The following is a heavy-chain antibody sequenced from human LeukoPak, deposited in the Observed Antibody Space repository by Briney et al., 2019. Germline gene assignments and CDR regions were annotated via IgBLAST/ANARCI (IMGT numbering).Heavy chain of an antibody. V-gene: IGHV3-21*01. CDR3: AKVLWFGELSLSLDY. Sequence: PGGSLRLSCAASGFTFSSYSMNWVRQAPGKGLEWVSSISSSSSYIYYADSVKGRFTISRDNAKNSLYLQMNSLRAEDTAVYYCAKVLWFGELSLSLDYWGQGTLVTVSS. D-gene: IGHD3-10*01. CDR1: GFTFSSYS. J-gene: IGHJ4*02. CDR2: ISSSSSYI.